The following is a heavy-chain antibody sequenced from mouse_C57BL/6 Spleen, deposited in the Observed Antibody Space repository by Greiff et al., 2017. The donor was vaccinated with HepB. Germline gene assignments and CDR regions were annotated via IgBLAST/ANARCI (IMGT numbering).Heavy chain of an antibody. V-gene: IGHV1-59*01. Sequence: QVQLQQPGAELVRPGTSVKLSCKASGYTFTSYWMHWVKQRPGQGLEWIGVIDPSDSYTNYNQKFKGKATLTVDTSSSTAYMQLSSLTSEDSAVYHCARGLPGAYYFDYWGQGTTLTVSS. D-gene: IGHD5-5*01. CDR2: IDPSDSYT. CDR3: ARGLPGAYYFDY. CDR1: GYTFTSYW. J-gene: IGHJ2*01.